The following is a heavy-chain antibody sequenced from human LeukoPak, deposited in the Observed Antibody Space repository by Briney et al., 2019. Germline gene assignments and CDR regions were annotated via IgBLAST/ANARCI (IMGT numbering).Heavy chain of an antibody. D-gene: IGHD3-10*01. Sequence: PGGSLRLSCAASGFTFSSYWMNWVRQAPGKGLEWIGEINHSGSTNYNPSLKSRVTISVDTSKNQFSLKLSSVTAADTAVYYCARTATFFTMVRGARIGTQKNWFDPWGQGTLVTVSS. CDR2: INHSGST. J-gene: IGHJ5*02. CDR3: ARTATFFTMVRGARIGTQKNWFDP. CDR1: GFTFSSYW. V-gene: IGHV4-34*01.